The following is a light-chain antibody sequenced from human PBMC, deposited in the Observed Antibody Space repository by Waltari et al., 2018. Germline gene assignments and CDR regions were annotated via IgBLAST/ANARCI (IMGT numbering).Light chain of an antibody. Sequence: DIVMTQSPDSLAVSLGERATINCQSRRILCSSNNGNCLAWYQQKPRQLPKLLAYWASPREAEVPDRFSASGSGTDFTLTISSLQAGDVAVYDGQQYSNTPLTFGGGTRVEIK. CDR2: WAS. CDR3: QQYSNTPLT. CDR1: RILCSSNNGNC. J-gene: IGKJ4*01. V-gene: IGKV4-1*01.